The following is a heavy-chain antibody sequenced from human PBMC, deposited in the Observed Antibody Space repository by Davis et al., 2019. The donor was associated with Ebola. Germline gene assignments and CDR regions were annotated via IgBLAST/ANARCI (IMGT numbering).Heavy chain of an antibody. J-gene: IGHJ5*02. CDR3: ARDRSYWFDP. Sequence: SETLSLTCAVSGGSISNDGYSWSWIRQSPGKGLEWIGYIYYSGSTNYNPSLKSRVTISVDTSKNQFSLKLSSVTAADTAVYYCARDRSYWFDPWGQGTLVTVSS. V-gene: IGHV4-61*08. CDR1: GGSISNDGYS. CDR2: IYYSGST.